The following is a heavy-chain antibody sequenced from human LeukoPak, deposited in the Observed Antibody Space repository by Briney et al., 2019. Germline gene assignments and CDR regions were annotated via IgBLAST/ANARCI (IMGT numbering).Heavy chain of an antibody. CDR2: ISGSGGST. J-gene: IGHJ5*02. V-gene: IGHV3-23*01. CDR3: AKDPPRFPGAMVRGVRSSFDP. CDR1: GFTFSSYA. D-gene: IGHD3-10*01. Sequence: GGSLRLSCAASGFTFSSYAMSWVRQAPGKGLEWVSAISGSGGSTYYADSVKGRFTISRDNSKNTLYLQTNSLRAEDTAVYYCAKDPPRFPGAMVRGVRSSFDPWGQGTLVTVSS.